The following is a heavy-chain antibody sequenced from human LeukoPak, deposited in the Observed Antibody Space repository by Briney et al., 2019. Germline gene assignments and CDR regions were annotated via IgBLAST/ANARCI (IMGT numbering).Heavy chain of an antibody. CDR3: ARVGWGYSYGTATDY. J-gene: IGHJ4*02. D-gene: IGHD5-18*01. Sequence: PGGSLRLSCAASGFTFGSHEMNWVRQAPGKGLEWVSYISSSGSTIYYADSVKGRFTISRDNAKNSLYLQMNSLRAEDTAVYYCARVGWGYSYGTATDYWGQGTLVTVSS. V-gene: IGHV3-48*03. CDR2: ISSSGSTI. CDR1: GFTFGSHE.